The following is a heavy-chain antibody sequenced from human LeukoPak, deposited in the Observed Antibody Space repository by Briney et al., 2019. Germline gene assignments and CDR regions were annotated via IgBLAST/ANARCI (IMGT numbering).Heavy chain of an antibody. V-gene: IGHV1-2*02. Sequence: ASVKVSCKASGNTFPGNYLHWVRQAPGQGPEWMGWINPSSGGTNPAQKFQGRVAMTRDTSISTVYIQLKRLTSDDTAVYYCAGGSSYYFFDYWGQGVLGTVSS. CDR2: INPSSGGT. CDR3: AGGSSYYFFDY. J-gene: IGHJ4*02. D-gene: IGHD6-13*01. CDR1: GNTFPGNY.